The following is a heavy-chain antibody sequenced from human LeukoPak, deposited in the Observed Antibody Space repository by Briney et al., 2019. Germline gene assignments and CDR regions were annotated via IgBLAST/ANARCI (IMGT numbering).Heavy chain of an antibody. V-gene: IGHV3-23*01. CDR1: GFTFSSYA. CDR3: AKHERWLQFYYYYYYMDV. CDR2: ISGSGGST. J-gene: IGHJ6*03. Sequence: GSLRLSCAASGFTFSSYAMSWVRQAPGKGLEWVSAISGSGGSTYYADSVKGRFTISRDNSKNTLYLQMNSLRAEDTAVYYCAKHERWLQFYYYYYYMDVWGKGTTVTVSS. D-gene: IGHD5-24*01.